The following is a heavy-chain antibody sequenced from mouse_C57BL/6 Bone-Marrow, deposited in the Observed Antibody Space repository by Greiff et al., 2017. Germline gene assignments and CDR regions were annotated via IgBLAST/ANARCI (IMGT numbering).Heavy chain of an antibody. D-gene: IGHD1-1*01. Sequence: DVQLQESGPGLVKPSQSLSLTCSVTGYSITSGYYWNWIRQFPGNKLEWMGYISYDGSNNYNPSLKNRISITRDTSKNQFFLKLNSVTTEDTATYYGARDESYYYGHWYFDVWGTGTTVTVSS. CDR3: ARDESYYYGHWYFDV. V-gene: IGHV3-6*01. CDR1: GYSITSGYY. J-gene: IGHJ1*03. CDR2: ISYDGSN.